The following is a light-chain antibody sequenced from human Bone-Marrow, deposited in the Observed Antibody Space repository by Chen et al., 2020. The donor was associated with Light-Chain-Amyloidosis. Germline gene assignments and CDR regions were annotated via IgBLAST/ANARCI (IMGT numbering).Light chain of an antibody. V-gene: IGLV3-21*02. Sequence: SYVLTQPSSVSVAPGQTATIACGGNNIGTTSVQWYQQTPGQAPLLVVYDDSDRPSGVPERWSGPNAANPSTLTIRRVEAGEEADYYGQVWERSRDRPFFGGGTKLTVL. CDR3: QVWERSRDRPF. CDR1: NIGTTS. J-gene: IGLJ2*01. CDR2: DDS.